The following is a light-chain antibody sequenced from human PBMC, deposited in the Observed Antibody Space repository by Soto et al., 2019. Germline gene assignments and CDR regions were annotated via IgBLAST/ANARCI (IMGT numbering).Light chain of an antibody. J-gene: IGLJ1*01. CDR3: NSYTTNSNRV. CDR1: SSDVGAYNY. V-gene: IGLV2-14*01. CDR2: EVT. Sequence: QSALTQPASVSGSPGQSITISRTGTSSDVGAYNYVSWYQHHPGKAPKLMIYEVTNRPSGVSNRFSGSKSGNTASLTISGLQAEDEADYYCNSYTTNSNRVFGTGTKVTVL.